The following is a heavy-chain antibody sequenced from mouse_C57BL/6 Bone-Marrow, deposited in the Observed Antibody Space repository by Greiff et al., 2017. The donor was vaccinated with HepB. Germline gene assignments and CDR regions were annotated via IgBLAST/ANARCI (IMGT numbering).Heavy chain of an antibody. CDR2: IYPRSGNT. CDR3: ARFGHWYFDV. Sequence: LQESGAELARPGASVKLSCKASGYTFTSYGISWVKQRTGQGLEWIGEIYPRSGNTYYNEKFKGKATLTADKSSSTAYMELRSLTSEDSAVYFCARFGHWYFDVWGTGTTVTVSS. V-gene: IGHV1-81*01. J-gene: IGHJ1*03. CDR1: GYTFTSYG.